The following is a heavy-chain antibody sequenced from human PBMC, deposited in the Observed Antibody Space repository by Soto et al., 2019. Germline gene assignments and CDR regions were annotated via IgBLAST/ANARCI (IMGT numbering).Heavy chain of an antibody. D-gene: IGHD3-3*01. V-gene: IGHV1-2*04. J-gene: IGHJ6*02. CDR3: ARSRGTDYDFWSGYPKSNYYYGMDV. Sequence: QVQLVQSGAEVKKPGASVKVSCKASGYTFTGYYMHWVRQAPGQGLEWVGWINPNSGGTNYAQKFEGWGTMTSDTSISTAYMELSRLRSDDTAVYYGARSRGTDYDFWSGYPKSNYYYGMDVWGQGTTVTVSS. CDR2: INPNSGGT. CDR1: GYTFTGYY.